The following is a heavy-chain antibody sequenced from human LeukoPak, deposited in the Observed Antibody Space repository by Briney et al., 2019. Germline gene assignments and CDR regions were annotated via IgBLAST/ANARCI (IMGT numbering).Heavy chain of an antibody. CDR3: ARASLGVVIGGNYFDY. CDR1: GFTFSSYA. V-gene: IGHV3-30-3*01. CDR2: ISYDGSNK. D-gene: IGHD3-3*01. Sequence: PGGSLRLSCAASGFTFSSYAMHWVRQAPGKGLEWVAVISYDGSNKYYADSVKGRFTISRDNSKSTLYLQMNSLRAEDTAVYCCARASLGVVIGGNYFDYWGQGTLVTVSS. J-gene: IGHJ4*02.